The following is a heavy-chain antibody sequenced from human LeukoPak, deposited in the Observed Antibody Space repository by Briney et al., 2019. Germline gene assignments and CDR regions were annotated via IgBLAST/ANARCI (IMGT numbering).Heavy chain of an antibody. Sequence: GRSLRLSCAASGFTFSSYAMHWVRQAPGKGLEWVAVISYDGSNKYYADSVKGRFTISRDNSKNTLYLQMNSLRAEDTAVYYCASGSDRIDYWGQGTLVTVSS. V-gene: IGHV3-30-3*01. CDR1: GFTFSSYA. J-gene: IGHJ4*02. CDR2: ISYDGSNK. CDR3: ASGSDRIDY.